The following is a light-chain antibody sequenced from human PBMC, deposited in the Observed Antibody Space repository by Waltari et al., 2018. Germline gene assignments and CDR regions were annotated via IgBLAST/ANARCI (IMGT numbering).Light chain of an antibody. J-gene: IGLJ2*01. CDR1: SSDVGRSNL. V-gene: IGLV2-23*01. CDR3: CSYTSGTTLV. CDR2: EGS. Sequence: QSALTQPASVSGSPGQSITISCSGTSSDVGRSNLVSWYQQHPGKAPKLIIYEGSRRPSGVSNRFSASKSGNTASLTISGLQPEDEGDYYCCSYTSGTTLVFGGGTKLTVL.